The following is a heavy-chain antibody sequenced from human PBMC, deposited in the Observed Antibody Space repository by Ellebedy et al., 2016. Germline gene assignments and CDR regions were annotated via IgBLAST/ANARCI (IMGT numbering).Heavy chain of an antibody. V-gene: IGHV4-39*01. CDR1: GGSISSSSYY. D-gene: IGHD3-16*01. CDR2: IYYSGST. J-gene: IGHJ4*02. CDR3: AGGRTSFDY. Sequence: SETLSLTCTVSGGSISSSSYYWGWIRQPPGKGLEWIGSIYYSGSTYYNPSLKSRVTISVDTSKNQFSLKLSSVTAADTAVYYCAGGRTSFDYWGQGTLVTVSS.